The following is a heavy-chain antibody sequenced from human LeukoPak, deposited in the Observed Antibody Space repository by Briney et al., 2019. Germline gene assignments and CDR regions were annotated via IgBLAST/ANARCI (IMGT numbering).Heavy chain of an antibody. CDR3: ARVAARYVGMDV. CDR2: VYYSGTT. D-gene: IGHD6-6*01. V-gene: IGHV4-59*02. CDR1: GGSVNNSY. Sequence: SGTLSLTCTVSGGSVNNSYWSWIRQPPGKGLEWIGYVYYSGTTNYKPSLKSRVTISVDTSKNQFSLNLSSVTAADTAVYYCARVAARYVGMDVWGQGTTVTVSS. J-gene: IGHJ6*02.